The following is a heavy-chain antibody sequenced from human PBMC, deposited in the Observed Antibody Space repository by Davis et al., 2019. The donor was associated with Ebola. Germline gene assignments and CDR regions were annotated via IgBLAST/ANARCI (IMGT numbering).Heavy chain of an antibody. Sequence: GESLKISCAASGFTFDDYAMNWVRQAPGKGLEWVGRIKSKTDGGTTDYAAPVKGRFTISRDDSKNTLYLQMNSLKTEDTAVYYCTTDAPGYSSGWWYHNYYYYGMDVWGQGTTVTVSS. V-gene: IGHV3-15*07. CDR1: GFTFDDYA. CDR3: TTDAPGYSSGWWYHNYYYYGMDV. D-gene: IGHD6-19*01. J-gene: IGHJ6*02. CDR2: IKSKTDGGTT.